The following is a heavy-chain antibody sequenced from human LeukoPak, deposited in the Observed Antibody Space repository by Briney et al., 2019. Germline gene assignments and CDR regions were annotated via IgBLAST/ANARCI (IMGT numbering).Heavy chain of an antibody. D-gene: IGHD3-3*01. CDR1: GFTFSNYA. V-gene: IGHV3-23*01. Sequence: PGGSLRLSCAASGFTFSNYAMSWVRQAPGTGLEWVSGISGSDGRTYYADSVKGRFTISRDNSGNTLFLQMNSLRAEDTAVYYCAEDLESFDYWGQGTLVTVSS. J-gene: IGHJ4*02. CDR3: AEDLESFDY. CDR2: ISGSDGRT.